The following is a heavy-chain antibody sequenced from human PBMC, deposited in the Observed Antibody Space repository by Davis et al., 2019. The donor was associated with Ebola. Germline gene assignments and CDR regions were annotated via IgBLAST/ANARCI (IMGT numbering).Heavy chain of an antibody. V-gene: IGHV4-61*01. CDR2: IYYTGST. Sequence: ESLKISCTVSGGSVSTGSYHWNWIRQPPGKGLEWIGYIYYTGSTKYNPSLKSRVAMSVDTSKNQFSLKLSSVTAADTAVYYCARMAESFYRGPDYYYYGMDVWGQGTTVTVSS. D-gene: IGHD2/OR15-2a*01. CDR1: GGSVSTGSYH. CDR3: ARMAESFYRGPDYYYYGMDV. J-gene: IGHJ6*02.